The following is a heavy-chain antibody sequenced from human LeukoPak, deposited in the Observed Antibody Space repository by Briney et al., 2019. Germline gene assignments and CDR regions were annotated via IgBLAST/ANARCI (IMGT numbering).Heavy chain of an antibody. CDR3: AKGGYDSREGRFDP. J-gene: IGHJ5*02. CDR2: ISYDGSNK. CDR1: GFTFSNYA. D-gene: IGHD3-22*01. V-gene: IGHV3-30*18. Sequence: GGSLRLSCAASGFTFSNYAMHWVRQAPGKGLEWVAVISYDGSNKYYADSVKGRFTISRDNSKNTLYLQVNSPRAEDTAVYYCAKGGYDSREGRFDPWGQGTLVTVSS.